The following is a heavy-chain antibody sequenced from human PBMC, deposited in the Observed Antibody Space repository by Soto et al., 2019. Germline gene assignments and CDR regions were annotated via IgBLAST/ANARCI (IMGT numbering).Heavy chain of an antibody. CDR2: ILSDYNT. Sequence: EVQLLESGGALVQPGGSLTLSCAASGFTFSDYTMSWVRQAPGKVLECISVILSDYNTYYAGSVRGRFTISRDNSKNTLYLEMNSLRAEDTAVYYCARGTSGYFGYWGQGALVTVSS. CDR3: ARGTSGYFGY. CDR1: GFTFSDYT. V-gene: IGHV3-23*03. D-gene: IGHD6-19*01. J-gene: IGHJ4*02.